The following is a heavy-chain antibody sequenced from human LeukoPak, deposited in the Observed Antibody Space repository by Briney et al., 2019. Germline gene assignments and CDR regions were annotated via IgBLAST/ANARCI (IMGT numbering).Heavy chain of an antibody. CDR3: SGHYGPGPV. Sequence: GASVKVSCKASGYTFSDHHILWVRQAPGQGLEWMGWIHPNGHDTKYAQKFQGRMTMTTDTSISTAYMELNRVTSDDTAAYYCSGHYGPGPVWGQGTLITASS. J-gene: IGHJ4*02. D-gene: IGHD3-10*01. CDR1: GYTFSDHH. V-gene: IGHV1-2*02. CDR2: IHPNGHDT.